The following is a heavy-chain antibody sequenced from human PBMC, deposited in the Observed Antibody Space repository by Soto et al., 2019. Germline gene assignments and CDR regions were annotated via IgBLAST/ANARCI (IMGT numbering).Heavy chain of an antibody. CDR3: ASSIRAYRRWELHYYGMDV. CDR2: IIPIFGTA. J-gene: IGHJ6*02. Sequence: AVKVSCKACGGTFSSYAISWVRQAPGQGLEWMGGIIPIFGTANYAQKFQGRVTITADESTSTAYMELSSLRSEDTAVYYCASSIRAYRRWELHYYGMDVWGQGTTVTVSS. V-gene: IGHV1-69*13. D-gene: IGHD1-26*01. CDR1: GGTFSSYA.